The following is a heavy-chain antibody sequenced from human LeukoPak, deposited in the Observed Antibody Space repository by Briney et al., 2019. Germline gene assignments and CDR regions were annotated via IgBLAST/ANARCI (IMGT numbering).Heavy chain of an antibody. V-gene: IGHV4-59*01. J-gene: IGHJ6*03. Sequence: SETLSLTCTVSAGSISSYYWSWIRQPPGKGLEWIGSIYYGGSTNENPSLKSRVTRSVDTSKNQFSLKLSSVTAADTAVYYCARNMYYYDSSGPHYYYYHYMDVWGKGNTFTVSS. CDR2: IYYGGST. D-gene: IGHD3-22*01. CDR3: ARNMYYYDSSGPHYYYYHYMDV. CDR1: AGSISSYY.